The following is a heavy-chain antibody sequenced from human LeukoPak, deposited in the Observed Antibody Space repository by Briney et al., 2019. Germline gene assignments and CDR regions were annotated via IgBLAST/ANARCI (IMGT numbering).Heavy chain of an antibody. J-gene: IGHJ4*02. CDR3: ARVRVSGSYHY. CDR2: IYYSGST. Sequence: PSETLSLTCTVSGGSISSYYWSWIRQPPGKGLEWIGYIYYSGSTNYNPSLKSRVTISVDTSKNQFSLKLSSVTAADTAVYYCARVRVSGSYHYWGQGTLVTVSS. CDR1: GGSISSYY. V-gene: IGHV4-59*12. D-gene: IGHD1-26*01.